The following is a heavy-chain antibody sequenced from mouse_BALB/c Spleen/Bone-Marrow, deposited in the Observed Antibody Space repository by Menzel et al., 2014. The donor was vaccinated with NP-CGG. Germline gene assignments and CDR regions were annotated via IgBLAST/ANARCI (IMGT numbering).Heavy chain of an antibody. CDR1: GFTFGDYY. D-gene: IGHD1-2*01. CDR3: ARVLRPHYYAMDY. Sequence: EVNVVESGGGLVKPGGSLKLSCAASGFTFGDYYMYWVRQTPEKRLEWVATISDGGSYTYHPDSVKGRFTISRDNAKNNLYLQMSSLKSEDTAMYYCARVLRPHYYAMDYWGQGTSVTVSS. CDR2: ISDGGSYT. V-gene: IGHV5-4*02. J-gene: IGHJ4*01.